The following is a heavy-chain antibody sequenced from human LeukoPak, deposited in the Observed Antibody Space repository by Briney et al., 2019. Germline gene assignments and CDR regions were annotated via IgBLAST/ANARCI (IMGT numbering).Heavy chain of an antibody. CDR1: GGSISTGYY. CDR2: IYHSGTT. D-gene: IGHD4-17*01. CDR3: AFPQWVTTFIDY. J-gene: IGHJ4*02. Sequence: SETLSLTCTVSGGSISTGYYWGWIRQPPGKGLEWIGNIYHSGTTYYNPSLKSRVTISVDTSNNQFSLKLTSVTAADTAIYYCAFPQWVTTFIDYWGQGTLVTVSS. V-gene: IGHV4-38-2*02.